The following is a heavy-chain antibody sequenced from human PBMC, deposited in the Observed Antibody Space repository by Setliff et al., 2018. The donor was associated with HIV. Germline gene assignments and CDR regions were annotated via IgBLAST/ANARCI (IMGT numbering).Heavy chain of an antibody. V-gene: IGHV4-59*01. CDR3: ARGLRITLFGGDVYYYYGMDV. J-gene: IGHJ6*02. D-gene: IGHD3-3*01. CDR2: IYYSGST. CDR1: GGSISSYY. Sequence: KPSETLSLTCTVSGGSISSYYWSWIRQPPGKGLEWIGYIYYSGSTNYNPSLKSRVTISVDTPKNQFSLKLSSVTAADTAVYYCARGLRITLFGGDVYYYYGMDVWGQGTTVTVSS.